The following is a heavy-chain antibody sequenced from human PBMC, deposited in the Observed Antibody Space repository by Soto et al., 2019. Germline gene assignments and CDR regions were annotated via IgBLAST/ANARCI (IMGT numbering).Heavy chain of an antibody. CDR2: IKQDGSEE. CDR3: ARRIAASATGGAFDY. D-gene: IGHD2-15*01. V-gene: IGHV3-7*01. J-gene: IGHJ4*02. Sequence: GGSLRLSCAASGFTFSSYAMSWVRQAPGKGPEWVANIKQDGSEEYYVDSVKGRFTISRDNAKNSLYLQMNSLRVEDTAVYYCARRIAASATGGAFDYWGQGTLVTVSS. CDR1: GFTFSSYA.